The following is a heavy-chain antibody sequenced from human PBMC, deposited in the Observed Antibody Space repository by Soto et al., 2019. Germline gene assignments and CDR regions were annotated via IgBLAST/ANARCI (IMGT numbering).Heavy chain of an antibody. CDR1: GGSISSGGYS. J-gene: IGHJ6*02. CDR2: IYHSGST. D-gene: IGHD1-26*01. V-gene: IGHV4-30-2*01. Sequence: QLQLQESGSGLVKPSQTLSLTCAVSGGSISSGGYSWSWIRQPPGKGLEWIGYIYHSGSTYYNPSLKSRVTISVDRSKNQFSLKLSSVTAADTAVYYCARGGGRNYYYYGMDVWGQGTTVTVSS. CDR3: ARGGGRNYYYYGMDV.